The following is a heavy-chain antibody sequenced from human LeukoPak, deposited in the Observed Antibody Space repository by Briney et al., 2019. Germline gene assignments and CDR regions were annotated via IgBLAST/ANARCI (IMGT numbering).Heavy chain of an antibody. J-gene: IGHJ4*02. CDR2: IWYDGSNK. CDR3: AKGSVSYYFDY. Sequence: QPGRSLRLSCAASGFTFSSYGMHWVRQAPGKWLEWVAVIWYDGSNKYYADSVKGRFTISRDNSKNTLYLQMNSLRAEDTAVYYCAKGSVSYYFDYWGQGTLVTVSS. D-gene: IGHD2-8*01. V-gene: IGHV3-33*06. CDR1: GFTFSSYG.